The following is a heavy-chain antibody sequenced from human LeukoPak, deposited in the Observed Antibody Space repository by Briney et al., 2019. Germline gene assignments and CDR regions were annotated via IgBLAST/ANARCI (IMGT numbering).Heavy chain of an antibody. V-gene: IGHV3-33*01. J-gene: IGHJ4*02. CDR3: ARDKAAAGTVLFDY. Sequence: GGSLRLSCAASGFTFSSYGMHWVRQAPGKGLEWVAVIWYDGSNKYYADSVKGRFTISRDNSKNTLYLQMNSLRAADTAVYYCARDKAAAGTVLFDYWGQGTLVTVSS. CDR2: IWYDGSNK. CDR1: GFTFSSYG. D-gene: IGHD6-13*01.